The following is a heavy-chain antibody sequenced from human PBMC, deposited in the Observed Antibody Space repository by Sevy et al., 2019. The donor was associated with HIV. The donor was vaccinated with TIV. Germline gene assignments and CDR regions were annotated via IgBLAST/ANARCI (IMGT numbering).Heavy chain of an antibody. CDR1: GYTLTQLS. J-gene: IGHJ4*02. CDR3: AKTKDYYESSGYPFDY. V-gene: IGHV1-24*01. Sequence: ASVKVSCKVSGYTLTQLSMNWVRQAPGKGLEWMGSFDPEDGETIYAQKFQGRVNMTEDRSTDTAYMDLSSLRSEDTAVYYCAKTKDYYESSGYPFDYWGQGTLVTVSS. D-gene: IGHD3-22*01. CDR2: FDPEDGET.